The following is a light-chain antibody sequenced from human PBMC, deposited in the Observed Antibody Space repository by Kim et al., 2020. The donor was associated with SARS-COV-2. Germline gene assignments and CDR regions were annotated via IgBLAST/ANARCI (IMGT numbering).Light chain of an antibody. V-gene: IGLV3-21*04. CDR3: QVWDSSSDPHVV. CDR2: YDS. Sequence: PGKTARITCGGNNIGSKKVHWYQQKPGQAPVLVIYYDSDRPSGIPERFSGSNSGNTATLTISRVEVGDEADYYCQVWDSSSDPHVVFGGGTQLTVL. J-gene: IGLJ2*01. CDR1: NIGSKK.